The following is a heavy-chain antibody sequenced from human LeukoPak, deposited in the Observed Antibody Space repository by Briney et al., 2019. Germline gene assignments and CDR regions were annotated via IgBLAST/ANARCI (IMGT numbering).Heavy chain of an antibody. D-gene: IGHD1-1*01. CDR1: GFTFSDYY. J-gene: IGHJ4*02. Sequence: GGSLRLSCAASGFTFSDYYMSWIRQAPGKGLEWVSGISGSGGYTYYADSVKGRFTISRDNSKNTLYLQMNSLRAEDTAVYYCAIDWILFDYWGQGTLVTVSS. CDR2: ISGSGGYT. V-gene: IGHV3-23*01. CDR3: AIDWILFDY.